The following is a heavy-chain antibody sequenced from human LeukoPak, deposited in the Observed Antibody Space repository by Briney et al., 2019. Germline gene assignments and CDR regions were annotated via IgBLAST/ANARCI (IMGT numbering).Heavy chain of an antibody. J-gene: IGHJ6*02. CDR2: ISGSGGST. D-gene: IGHD3-3*01. Sequence: GGSLRLSCAASGFTFSSYAMSWFRQAPGKGLEWVSAISGSGGSTYYADSVKGRFTISRDNSKNTLYLQMNSLRAEDTAVYYCAKVFGVVGYYYGMDVWGQGTTVTVSS. CDR1: GFTFSSYA. CDR3: AKVFGVVGYYYGMDV. V-gene: IGHV3-23*01.